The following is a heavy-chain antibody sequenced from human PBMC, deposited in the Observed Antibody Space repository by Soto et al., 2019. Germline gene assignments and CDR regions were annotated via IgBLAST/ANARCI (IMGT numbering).Heavy chain of an antibody. Sequence: QLHLVQSGAVVKKPGASVTVSCSASGYPVTAYYMHWVRQAPGRGLGWMGGINPATGAAKYTQTFPGRVTTTRDTSQINGLMEMSGLTTEGAAVLYWARGGGVGVAGSAAFDMWGQGTLVTVSS. CDR3: ARGGGVGVAGSAAFDM. CDR2: INPATGAA. J-gene: IGHJ3*02. D-gene: IGHD3-3*01. V-gene: IGHV1-2*02. CDR1: GYPVTAYY.